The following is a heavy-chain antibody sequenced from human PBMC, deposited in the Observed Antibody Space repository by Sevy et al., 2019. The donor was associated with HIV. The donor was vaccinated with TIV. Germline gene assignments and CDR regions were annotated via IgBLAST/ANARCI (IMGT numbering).Heavy chain of an antibody. J-gene: IGHJ3*02. CDR1: GGSISSGGYY. V-gene: IGHV4-30-2*01. CDR3: ARGVKGTGGAFDI. CDR2: IYHSGST. Sequence: SETLSLTYAVSGGSISSGGYYWSWIRQPPGKGLEWIGYIYHSGSTYYNPSLKSRVTISVDRSKNQFSLKLSSVTAADTAVYYCARGVKGTGGAFDIWGQGTMVTVSS. D-gene: IGHD3-10*01.